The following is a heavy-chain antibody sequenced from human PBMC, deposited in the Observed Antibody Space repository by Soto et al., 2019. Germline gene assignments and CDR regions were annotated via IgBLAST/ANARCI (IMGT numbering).Heavy chain of an antibody. D-gene: IGHD3-10*01. CDR2: IYYTGST. Sequence: SETLSLTCTVSGGSISSVSSYWGWIRQPPGMGLEYIGYIYYTGSTYYNPSLNSRVTIAVDTSKNQFSLKLRSVTAADTAVYYCARLRGLGEVSPYFDYWGQGILVTVSS. J-gene: IGHJ4*02. CDR3: ARLRGLGEVSPYFDY. V-gene: IGHV4-39*01. CDR1: GGSISSVSSY.